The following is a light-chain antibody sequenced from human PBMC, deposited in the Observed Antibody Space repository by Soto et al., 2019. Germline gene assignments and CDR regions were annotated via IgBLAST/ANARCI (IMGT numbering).Light chain of an antibody. Sequence: QSALTQPASVSGSPGQSITISCTGTSSYVGTYNYVSWYQHRPGKAPKLMIYDVSYRPSGVSNRFSGSKSANTASLTISGLQAEDEADYYCSSYTTSNTQVFGGGTQLTV. J-gene: IGLJ3*02. V-gene: IGLV2-14*01. CDR3: SSYTTSNTQV. CDR1: SSYVGTYNY. CDR2: DVS.